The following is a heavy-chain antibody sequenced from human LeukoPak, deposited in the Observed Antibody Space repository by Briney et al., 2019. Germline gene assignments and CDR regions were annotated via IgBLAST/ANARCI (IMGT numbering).Heavy chain of an antibody. V-gene: IGHV3-23*01. CDR2: ISGSGGST. D-gene: IGHD4-17*01. J-gene: IGHJ4*02. CDR1: GFTFSSYA. Sequence: RGSLRLSCAASGFTFSSYAMSWVRQAPGKGLEWVSAISGSGGSTYYADSVKGRFTISRDNSKNTLYLQMNSLRAEDTAVYYCAKEVYYGDYVSPIDYWGQGTLVTVSS. CDR3: AKEVYYGDYVSPIDY.